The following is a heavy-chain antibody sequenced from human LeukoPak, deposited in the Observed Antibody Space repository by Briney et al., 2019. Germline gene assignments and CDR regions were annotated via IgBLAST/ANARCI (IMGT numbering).Heavy chain of an antibody. J-gene: IGHJ4*02. CDR2: INQDGSEK. Sequence: GGSLRLSCAAAGFTFSSYWMSWVRQAPGKGLEWVSNINQDGSEKYYVDSVKGRFTMSRDNAKNSLYLQMNSLGTEDTALYYCARSRSLHDYWGQGTLVTVSS. CDR3: ARSRSLHDY. V-gene: IGHV3-7*01. CDR1: GFTFSSYW.